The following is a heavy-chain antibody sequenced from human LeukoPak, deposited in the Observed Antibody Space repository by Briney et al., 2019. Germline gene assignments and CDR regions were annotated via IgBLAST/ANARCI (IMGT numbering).Heavy chain of an antibody. CDR3: ATDTIYSSSLGPFDY. D-gene: IGHD6-6*01. Sequence: GAAVKVSCKVSGYTLTELSMHWVRQAPGKGLEWMGGFDPEDGETIYAQKFQGRVTMTEDTSTDSAYMELSSLRSEDTAVYYCATDTIYSSSLGPFDYWGQGTLVTVSS. CDR2: FDPEDGET. CDR1: GYTLTELS. J-gene: IGHJ4*02. V-gene: IGHV1-24*01.